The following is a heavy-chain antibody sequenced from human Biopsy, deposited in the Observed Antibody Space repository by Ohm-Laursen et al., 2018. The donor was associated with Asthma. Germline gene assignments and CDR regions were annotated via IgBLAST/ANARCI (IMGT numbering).Heavy chain of an antibody. CDR3: ASDFPKDYVRYNFQF. CDR1: GYSLTDLS. J-gene: IGHJ4*02. D-gene: IGHD4-17*01. V-gene: IGHV1-24*01. Sequence: ASVKVSCKISGYSLTDLSMHWVRQAPGQGLEWMGGHDHEEGGTVNARRFQGRVTMTEDTSTDTAYMELSSLSFDDMAVYYCASDFPKDYVRYNFQFWGQGTLVTVSS. CDR2: HDHEEGGT.